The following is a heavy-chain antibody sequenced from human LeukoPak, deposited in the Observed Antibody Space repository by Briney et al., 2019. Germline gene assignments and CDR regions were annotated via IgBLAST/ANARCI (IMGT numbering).Heavy chain of an antibody. Sequence: GGSLRLSCAASGLTFSNYEMTWVRQAPGKGLEWVSYISGSAATIFYADSVKGRFTISRDNAKNSLYLQMNSLRAEDTAVYYCAMRGFPLSWGRGTLVTVSS. CDR2: ISGSAATI. CDR3: AMRGFPLS. J-gene: IGHJ4*01. V-gene: IGHV3-48*03. CDR1: GLTFSNYE. D-gene: IGHD2/OR15-2a*01.